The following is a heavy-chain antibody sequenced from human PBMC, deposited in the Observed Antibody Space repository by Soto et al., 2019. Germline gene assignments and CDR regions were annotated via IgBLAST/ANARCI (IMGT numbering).Heavy chain of an antibody. J-gene: IGHJ4*02. CDR3: ARDRASGSFDY. D-gene: IGHD1-26*01. V-gene: IGHV7-4-1*01. Sequence: QVQLVQSGSESMQPGASVKVSCKGSGYNFNSHSINWLRQAPGQGLEWMGWINPNTGNPTYEQGFTGRFVFSVDTSVSTVYLQIXXXXXXXSAVYYCARDRASGSFDYWGQGTLVTVSS. CDR2: INPNTGNP. CDR1: GYNFNSHS.